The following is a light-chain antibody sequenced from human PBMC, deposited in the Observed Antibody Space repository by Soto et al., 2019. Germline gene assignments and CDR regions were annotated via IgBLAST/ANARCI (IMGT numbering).Light chain of an antibody. CDR1: STAFVGYNR. CDR3: SLYTSENAYV. J-gene: IGLJ1*01. CDR2: EVS. Sequence: QSVPTQPPSVSGSPGQSVTISFTRTSTAFVGYNRVSWYQQPPGTAPKLMIYEVSKRPSGVPDRFSGSKSGNTASLTVSGLQAADEADYYCSLYTSENAYVFGTGTKVTVL. V-gene: IGLV2-18*01.